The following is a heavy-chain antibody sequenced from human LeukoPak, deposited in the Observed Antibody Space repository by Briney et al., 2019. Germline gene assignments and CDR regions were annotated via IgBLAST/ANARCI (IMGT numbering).Heavy chain of an antibody. Sequence: PGGSLRLSCAASGFTFSSYAMSWVRQAPGKGLEWVSAISGSGGSTYYEDSVKGRFTISRDNSKNTLYLQMNSLRAEDTAVYYCAKALDGYNSYFDYWGQGTLVTVSS. CDR1: GFTFSSYA. J-gene: IGHJ4*02. V-gene: IGHV3-23*01. CDR3: AKALDGYNSYFDY. D-gene: IGHD5-24*01. CDR2: ISGSGGST.